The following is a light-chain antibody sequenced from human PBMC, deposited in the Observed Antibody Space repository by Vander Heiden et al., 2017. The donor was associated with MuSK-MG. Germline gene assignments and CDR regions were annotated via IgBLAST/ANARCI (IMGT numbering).Light chain of an antibody. J-gene: IGKJ1*01. CDR2: KAS. Sequence: DIQMTQSPSTLSASVGDRVTITCRASQSISSWLAWYQQKPWKAPKLLIYKASSLESGVPSRFSGSAYGTEFTLTISSLQPDDFAPYYCQQYNSYSPMTFGQGTKVEIK. CDR1: QSISSW. CDR3: QQYNSYSPMT. V-gene: IGKV1-5*03.